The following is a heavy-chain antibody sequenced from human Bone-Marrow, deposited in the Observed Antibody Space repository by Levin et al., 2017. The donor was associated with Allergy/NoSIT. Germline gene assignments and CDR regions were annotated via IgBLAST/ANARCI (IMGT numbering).Heavy chain of an antibody. J-gene: IGHJ4*02. CDR2: INPNTGGP. Sequence: GESLKISCKASGYTFTGYYIHWVRQAPGQGLEWMGWINPNTGGPSYAPKFQGRVSMTSDTSIGTVYMELNSLTSDDTAIYYCARSRPTVTSLHSDYWGRGTLVTVSS. CDR3: ARSRPTVTSLHSDY. D-gene: IGHD4-17*01. CDR1: GYTFTGYY. V-gene: IGHV1-2*02.